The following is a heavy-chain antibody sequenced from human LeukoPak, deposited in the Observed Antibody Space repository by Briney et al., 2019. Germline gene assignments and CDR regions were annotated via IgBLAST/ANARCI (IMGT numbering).Heavy chain of an antibody. V-gene: IGHV3-23*01. Sequence: GGSLRLSCAASGFTFSSYAMSWVRQAPGKGLEWVSAISGSGGSTYYADSVKGRFTISRDNSKNTLYLQMNSLRDEDTAVYYCAKSYYDFWSGYYILGYFDYWGQGTLVTVSS. J-gene: IGHJ4*02. CDR3: AKSYYDFWSGYYILGYFDY. CDR2: ISGSGGST. D-gene: IGHD3-3*01. CDR1: GFTFSSYA.